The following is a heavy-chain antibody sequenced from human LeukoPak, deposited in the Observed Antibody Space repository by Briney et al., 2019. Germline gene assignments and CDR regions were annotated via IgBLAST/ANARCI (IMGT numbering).Heavy chain of an antibody. CDR3: ARDLSPVVRASPMGY. J-gene: IGHJ4*02. V-gene: IGHV3-30*03. Sequence: GGSLRLSCAASGFTSTNYGMHWVRQAPGKGLEWVALITYDGYYKYYSDSVKGRFTISSDTSKNTLYLQMNSLRAEDTAVYYCARDLSPVVRASPMGYWGQGTPVTVSS. D-gene: IGHD3-10*01. CDR1: GFTSTNYG. CDR2: ITYDGYYK.